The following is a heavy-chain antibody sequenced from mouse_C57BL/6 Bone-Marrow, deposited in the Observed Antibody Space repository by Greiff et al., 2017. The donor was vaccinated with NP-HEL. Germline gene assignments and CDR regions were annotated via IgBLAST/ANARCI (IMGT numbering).Heavy chain of an antibody. D-gene: IGHD1-1*01. CDR2: ISSGSSTI. CDR3: ATYYYGSSYVEAMDY. V-gene: IGHV5-17*01. Sequence: EVMLVESGGGLVKPGGSLKLSCAASGFTFSDYGMHWVRQAPEKGLEWVAYISSGSSTIYYADTVKGRFTISRDNAKNTLFLQMTSLRSEDTAMYYCATYYYGSSYVEAMDYWGQGTSVTVSS. J-gene: IGHJ4*01. CDR1: GFTFSDYG.